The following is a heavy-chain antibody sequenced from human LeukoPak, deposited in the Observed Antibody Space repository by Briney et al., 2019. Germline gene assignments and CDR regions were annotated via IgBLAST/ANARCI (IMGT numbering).Heavy chain of an antibody. J-gene: IGHJ5*02. CDR3: ARDTGNYYESSGYPNWFDP. D-gene: IGHD3-22*01. Sequence: SETLSLTCTVSGGSISSSSYYWGWIRQPPGKGLEWIGSIYYSGSTYYNPSLKSRVTVSVDTSKNQFSLKLSSVTAADTAVYYCARDTGNYYESSGYPNWFDPWGQGTLVTVSS. CDR1: GGSISSSSYY. V-gene: IGHV4-39*07. CDR2: IYYSGST.